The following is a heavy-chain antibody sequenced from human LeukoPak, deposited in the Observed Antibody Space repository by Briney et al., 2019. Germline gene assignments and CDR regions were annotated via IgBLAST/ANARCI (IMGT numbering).Heavy chain of an antibody. CDR1: GYTLTELS. V-gene: IGHV1-24*01. D-gene: IGHD6-19*01. CDR3: AKAQYSSGWSNSVDY. CDR2: FDPEDGET. Sequence: GASVKVSCKVSGYTLTELSMHWVRQAPGKGLEWMGGFDPEDGETIYAQKFQGRVTMTEDTSTDTAYMELSSLRAEDTAVYYCAKAQYSSGWSNSVDYWGQGTLVTVSS. J-gene: IGHJ4*02.